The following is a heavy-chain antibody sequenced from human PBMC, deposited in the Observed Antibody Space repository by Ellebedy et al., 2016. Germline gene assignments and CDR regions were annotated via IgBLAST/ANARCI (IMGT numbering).Heavy chain of an antibody. D-gene: IGHD5-12*01. V-gene: IGHV4-34*01. CDR3: ARGKRPRIVDSLRGTLKFKGVHAFDI. CDR2: MNHVETA. CDR1: GGSLSDNF. Sequence: SETLSLTXEVSGGSLSDNFWSWIRQPPGKGLEWIGEMNHVETANYNPSLASRVAMSVDTSKNQFSLRLSSVTVADTATYYCARGKRPRIVDSLRGTLKFKGVHAFDIWGHGTMVTVSS. J-gene: IGHJ3*02.